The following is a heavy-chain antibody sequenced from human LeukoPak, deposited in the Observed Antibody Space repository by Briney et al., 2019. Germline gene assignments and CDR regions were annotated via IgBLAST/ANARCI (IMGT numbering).Heavy chain of an antibody. V-gene: IGHV4-4*07. CDR1: GGSISSYY. CDR2: IYTSGST. J-gene: IGHJ5*02. CDR3: ARSQPKMVYASGPTGWFDP. D-gene: IGHD2-8*01. Sequence: PSETLSLTCTVSGGSISSYYWSWIRQPAGKGLEWIGRIYTSGSTNYNPSLKSRVTMSVDTSKNQFSLKLSSVTAADTAVYYCARSQPKMVYASGPTGWFDPWGQGTLVTVSS.